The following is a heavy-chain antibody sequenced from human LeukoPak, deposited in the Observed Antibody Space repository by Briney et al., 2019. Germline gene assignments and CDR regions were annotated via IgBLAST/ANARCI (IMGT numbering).Heavy chain of an antibody. J-gene: IGHJ4*02. D-gene: IGHD3-16*01. Sequence: GGSLRLTCAASGFSFNSDWMDWVRQAPGKGMEWVANIKHDESEKTYLDSVMGRFTISRDNAHNTLYLQMNVFRFEGTSFYCGRRRLDDWGQGTLVTVSS. CDR3: RRRLDD. CDR1: GFSFNSDW. CDR2: IKHDESEK. V-gene: IGHV3-7*01.